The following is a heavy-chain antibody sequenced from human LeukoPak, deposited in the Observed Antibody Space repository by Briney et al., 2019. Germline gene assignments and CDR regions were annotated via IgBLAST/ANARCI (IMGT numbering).Heavy chain of an antibody. CDR3: AREEAKYYYDSSGYYYYYGMDV. CDR1: GFTFSSYG. Sequence: AGGSLRLSCAASGFTFSSYGMHWVRQAPGKGQEWVAVIWYDGSNKYYADSVKGRFTISRDNSKNTLYLQMNSLRAEDTAVYYCAREEAKYYYDSSGYYYYYGMDVWGQGTTVTVSS. J-gene: IGHJ6*02. V-gene: IGHV3-33*01. CDR2: IWYDGSNK. D-gene: IGHD3-22*01.